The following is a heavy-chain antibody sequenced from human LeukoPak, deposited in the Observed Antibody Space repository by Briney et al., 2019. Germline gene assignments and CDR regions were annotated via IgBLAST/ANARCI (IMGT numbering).Heavy chain of an antibody. V-gene: IGHV4-34*01. J-gene: IGHJ5*02. CDR1: GGSFSGYY. Sequence: SETLSLTCAVCGGSFSGYYWSWIRQPPGKGLEWIGEINHSGSTNYNPSLKSRVTISVDTSKNQFSLKLSSVTAADTAVYYCATFDYDILTGRSKFDPWGQGTLVTVSS. D-gene: IGHD3-9*01. CDR2: INHSGST. CDR3: ATFDYDILTGRSKFDP.